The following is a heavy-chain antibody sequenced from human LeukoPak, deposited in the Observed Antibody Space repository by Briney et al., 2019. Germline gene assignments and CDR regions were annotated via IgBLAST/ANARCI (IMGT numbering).Heavy chain of an antibody. CDR2: MNPNSGNT. V-gene: IGHV1-8*03. J-gene: IGHJ4*02. CDR1: GYTFTSYD. Sequence: ASVKVSCKASGYTFTSYDINWVRQATGQGLEWMGWMNPNSGNTGYAQKFQGRVTITRNTSISTAYMELSSLRSEDTAVYYCARGLYDFWSGYYYFDYWGQGTLVTVSS. D-gene: IGHD3-3*01. CDR3: ARGLYDFWSGYYYFDY.